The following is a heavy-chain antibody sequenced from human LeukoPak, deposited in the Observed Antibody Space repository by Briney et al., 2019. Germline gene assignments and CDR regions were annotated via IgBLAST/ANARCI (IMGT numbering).Heavy chain of an antibody. D-gene: IGHD4-23*01. Sequence: SETLSLTCTVSGGSISSGDYYWSWIRQPPGKGLEWIGYIYYRGSTYYNPSLKSRVTISVDTSKNQFSLKLSSVTAADTAVYYCASCYGGNGPDAFDIWGQGTMVTVSS. J-gene: IGHJ3*02. V-gene: IGHV4-30-4*01. CDR2: IYYRGST. CDR3: ASCYGGNGPDAFDI. CDR1: GGSISSGDYY.